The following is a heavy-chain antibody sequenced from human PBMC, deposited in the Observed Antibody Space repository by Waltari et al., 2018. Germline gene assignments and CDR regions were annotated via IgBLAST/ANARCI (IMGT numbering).Heavy chain of an antibody. CDR1: GFTFSNYA. CDR2: IKQSGVGA. J-gene: IGHJ4*02. D-gene: IGHD1-20*01. Sequence: EVQVLASGGGLVQPGGSLRLSCEASGFTFSNYARSWVRQVSGGGVGGVVGIKQSGVGAFYANSVKGRFTISRYDSRNMVYLQMNSLRAEGSATYYCIKDVTGGDGGDNWGQGTLVTVSS. CDR3: IKDVTGGDGGDN. V-gene: IGHV3-23*01.